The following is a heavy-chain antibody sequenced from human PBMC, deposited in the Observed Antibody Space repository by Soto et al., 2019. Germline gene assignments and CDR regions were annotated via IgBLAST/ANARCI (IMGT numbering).Heavy chain of an antibody. CDR3: AKDSNDSSGYYVVY. CDR2: ISYDGSNK. D-gene: IGHD3-22*01. J-gene: IGHJ4*02. Sequence: QVQLVESGGGVVQPGRSLRLSCAASGFTFSSYGMHWVRQAPGKGLEWVAVISYDGSNKYYADSVKGRFTISRDNSKNTLYLQMNSLRSEDTAVYYCAKDSNDSSGYYVVYWGQGTLVTVS. V-gene: IGHV3-30*18. CDR1: GFTFSSYG.